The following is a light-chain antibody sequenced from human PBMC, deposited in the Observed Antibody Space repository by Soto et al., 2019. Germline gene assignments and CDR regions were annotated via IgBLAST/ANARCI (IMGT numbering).Light chain of an antibody. V-gene: IGLV2-18*02. CDR2: DVS. J-gene: IGLJ1*01. Sequence: QSALTQTPSVSGYPGQSVTISCTGTSSDVGTYNRVSWYQQPPGTAPKLMIYDVSNRPSGVPDRFSGSKSGNTASLTISGLQAEDEADYYCSSFTTSSTYVFGTGTKLTVL. CDR3: SSFTTSSTYV. CDR1: SSDVGTYNR.